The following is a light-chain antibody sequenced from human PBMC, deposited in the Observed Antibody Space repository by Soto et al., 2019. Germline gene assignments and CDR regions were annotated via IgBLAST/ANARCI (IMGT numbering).Light chain of an antibody. CDR1: QNIDTY. Sequence: DIQMTQSPSSLSASVGDRVTITCRASQNIDTYLNWYLQKPGQAPKLLIYSAYSLQSGVSPRFSGDGSGTDFTLTISSLQPEDFATYYCQQSYNFPRTFGQVTTV. J-gene: IGKJ1*01. V-gene: IGKV1-39*01. CDR2: SAY. CDR3: QQSYNFPRT.